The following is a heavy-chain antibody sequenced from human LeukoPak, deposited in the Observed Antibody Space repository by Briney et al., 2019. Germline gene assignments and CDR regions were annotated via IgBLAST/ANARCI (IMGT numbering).Heavy chain of an antibody. Sequence: SQTLSLTCAISGDSVSSNSAAWNWIRQSPSRGLEWLGRTYYRSKWYFEYAVPVKSRVTINADTSKNQFSLQLNSVTPEDTAVYYCARVGGNYYYAMDVWGQGTTVTVSS. CDR1: GDSVSSNSAA. J-gene: IGHJ6*02. CDR3: ARVGGNYYYAMDV. D-gene: IGHD2-15*01. V-gene: IGHV6-1*01. CDR2: TYYRSKWYF.